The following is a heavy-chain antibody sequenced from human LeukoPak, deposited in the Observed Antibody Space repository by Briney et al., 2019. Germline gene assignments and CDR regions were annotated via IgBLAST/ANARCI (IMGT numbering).Heavy chain of an antibody. CDR1: GGTFSSYA. D-gene: IGHD3-3*01. CDR2: IIPIFGTA. CDR3: ASSKDDFWSGYRPYYYYYMDV. V-gene: IGHV1-69*05. Sequence: SVKVSCKASGGTFSSYAISWVRQAPGQGLEWMGGIIPIFGTANYAQKFQGRVTITTDESTSTAYMELSSLRPEDTAVYYCASSKDDFWSGYRPYYYYYMDVWGKGTTVTVSS. J-gene: IGHJ6*03.